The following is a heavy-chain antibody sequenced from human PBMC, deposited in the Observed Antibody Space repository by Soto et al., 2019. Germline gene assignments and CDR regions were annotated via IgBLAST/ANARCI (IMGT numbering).Heavy chain of an antibody. CDR3: ASISGSYLGDYFDS. CDR2: IYTSGST. Sequence: SSPLSLTCTVFGVSISSSYWIWIRHPAGKGLEWIGHIYTSGSTNYNPSLKSRVTMSVDTSKNQFSLKLSSVTAAHTAVYYCASISGSYLGDYFDSWGQGTLVTVSS. J-gene: IGHJ4*02. V-gene: IGHV4-4*07. CDR1: GVSISSSY. D-gene: IGHD1-26*01.